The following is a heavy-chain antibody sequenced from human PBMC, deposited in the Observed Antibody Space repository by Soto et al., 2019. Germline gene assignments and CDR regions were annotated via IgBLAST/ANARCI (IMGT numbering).Heavy chain of an antibody. J-gene: IGHJ4*02. D-gene: IGHD3-10*01. CDR2: IYYSGST. V-gene: IGHV4-59*01. CDR1: GGSISSYY. Sequence: SETLSLTCTVSGGSISSYYWSWIRQPPGKGLEWIGYIYYSGSTNYNPSLKSRVTISVDTSKNQFSLKLSSVTAADTAVYYCARARYLPLRGVIKSFDYWGQGTLVTVSS. CDR3: ARARYLPLRGVIKSFDY.